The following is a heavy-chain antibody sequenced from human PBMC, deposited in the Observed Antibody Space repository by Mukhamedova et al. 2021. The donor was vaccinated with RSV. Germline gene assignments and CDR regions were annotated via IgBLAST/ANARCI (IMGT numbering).Heavy chain of an antibody. CDR3: ATGFDGTGGYNYAAFNI. Sequence: GWMGGIIPIFGTANYAQKFQGRVTITADESTNTAYMELSSLRSEDTAVYSCATGFDGTGGYNYAAFNIWGQGTVVIVSS. D-gene: IGHD2-8*02. J-gene: IGHJ3*02. CDR2: IIPIFGTA. V-gene: IGHV1-69*01.